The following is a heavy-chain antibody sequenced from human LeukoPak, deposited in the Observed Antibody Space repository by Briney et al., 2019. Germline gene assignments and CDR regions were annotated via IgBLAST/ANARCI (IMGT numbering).Heavy chain of an antibody. D-gene: IGHD2-15*01. Sequence: ASVKVSCKASGGTFSSYAINWVRQATGQGLEWMGWMNPNSGNTGYAQKFQGRVTMTRNTSISTAYMELSSLRSEDTAVYYCARVEGGGSGGNPWGQGTLVTVSS. CDR1: GGTFSSYA. CDR3: ARVEGGGSGGNP. J-gene: IGHJ5*02. CDR2: MNPNSGNT. V-gene: IGHV1-8*02.